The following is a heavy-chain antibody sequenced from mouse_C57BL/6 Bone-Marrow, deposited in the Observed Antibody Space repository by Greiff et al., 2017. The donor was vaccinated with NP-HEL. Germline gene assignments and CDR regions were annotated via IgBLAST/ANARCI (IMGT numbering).Heavy chain of an antibody. D-gene: IGHD1-1*01. V-gene: IGHV1-64*01. CDR1: GYTFTSYW. J-gene: IGHJ1*03. CDR3: ARSDTTVVAWYFDV. CDR2: IHPNSGST. Sequence: QVQLQQPGAELVKPGASVKLSCKASGYTFTSYWMHWVKQRPGQGLEWIGMIHPNSGSTNYNEKFKSKATLTVDKSSSTAYMQLSSLTSEDSAVYYCARSDTTVVAWYFDVWGTGTTVTVSS.